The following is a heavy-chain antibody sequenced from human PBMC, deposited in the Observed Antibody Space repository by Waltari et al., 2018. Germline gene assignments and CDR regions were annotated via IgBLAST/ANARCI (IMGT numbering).Heavy chain of an antibody. CDR3: ASRANDYTKPYYYYGMDV. Sequence: QVQLVQSGAEVKKPGASVKVSCKASGYTFTSYDINWVRQATGQGLEWMGWMNPNSGNTGYAQKFQGRVTMTRNTSISTAYMELSSLRSEDTAVYYCASRANDYTKPYYYYGMDVWGQGTTVTVSS. J-gene: IGHJ6*02. CDR1: GYTFTSYD. D-gene: IGHD4-4*01. CDR2: MNPNSGNT. V-gene: IGHV1-8*01.